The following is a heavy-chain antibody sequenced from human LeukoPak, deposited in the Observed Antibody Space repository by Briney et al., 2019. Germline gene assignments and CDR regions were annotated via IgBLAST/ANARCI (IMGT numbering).Heavy chain of an antibody. D-gene: IGHD4-23*01. CDR3: ARSVVSTYWYFDL. J-gene: IGHJ2*01. CDR1: GFIFSGYW. Sequence: GGSLRHSCAASGFIFSGYWMHWVRQVPGKGLVWVSRVYTDGTTTDFADSVKGRFTVSRDNAKNTLYLQMDSLRAEDTAMYYCARSVVSTYWYFDLWGRSTVVTVSS. V-gene: IGHV3-74*01. CDR2: VYTDGTTT.